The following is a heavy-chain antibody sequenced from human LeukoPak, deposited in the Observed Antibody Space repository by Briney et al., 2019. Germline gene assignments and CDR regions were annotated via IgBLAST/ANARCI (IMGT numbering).Heavy chain of an antibody. CDR1: GYTFTNYG. J-gene: IGHJ1*01. D-gene: IGHD6-19*01. CDR2: ISPYNGNT. Sequence: AASVKVSCKASGYTFTNYGISWVRQAPGQGLEWMVWISPYNGNTNYAQKLQGRVTMTTDTSTNTAYMDLRSLRSDDTAVYYCARGVEQWLVRPLGYWGQGTLVTVSS. CDR3: ARGVEQWLVRPLGY. V-gene: IGHV1-18*01.